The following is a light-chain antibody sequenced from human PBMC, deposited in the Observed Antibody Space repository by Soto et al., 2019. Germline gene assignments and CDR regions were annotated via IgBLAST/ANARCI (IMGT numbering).Light chain of an antibody. CDR1: QGIGNE. Sequence: AIQMTQSPSSLSASVGDRVTITCRASQGIGNELGWYQQKPGKAPKLLLYGASSIQSGVPSRFSGSGSGTDFTLTISSLQPEDFATYYCQQSYSTLWTFGQGTKMDIK. CDR3: QQSYSTLWT. J-gene: IGKJ1*01. CDR2: GAS. V-gene: IGKV1-6*01.